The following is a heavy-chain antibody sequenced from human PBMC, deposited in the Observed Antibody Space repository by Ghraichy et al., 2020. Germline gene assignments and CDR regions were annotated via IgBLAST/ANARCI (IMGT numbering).Heavy chain of an antibody. J-gene: IGHJ3*02. V-gene: IGHV5-51*01. CDR2: IYPGDSDT. Sequence: GESLNISCKGSGYNFTNYWIGWVRQMPGKGLEWMGIIYPGDSDTRYSPSFQGQVNISADKSISTAYLQWSSLKASDTAMYYCARRSSSWYYAFDIWGQGTMVTVSS. D-gene: IGHD6-13*01. CDR3: ARRSSSWYYAFDI. CDR1: GYNFTNYW.